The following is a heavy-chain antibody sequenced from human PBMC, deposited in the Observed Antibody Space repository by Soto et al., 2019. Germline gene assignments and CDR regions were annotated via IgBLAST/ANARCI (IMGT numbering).Heavy chain of an antibody. CDR2: IDGSGSST. V-gene: IGHV3-23*01. J-gene: IGHJ6*02. CDR3: AKTESSGWSTRYGMDV. Sequence: GGSLRLSCAASGFTFNNYAMTWVRQAPGKGLDWVSGIDGSGSSTYYADSVKGRFTISRDKSKKTLYLQMNTLRAEDTAVYYCAKTESSGWSTRYGMDVWGQGTTVTVSS. D-gene: IGHD6-19*01. CDR1: GFTFNNYA.